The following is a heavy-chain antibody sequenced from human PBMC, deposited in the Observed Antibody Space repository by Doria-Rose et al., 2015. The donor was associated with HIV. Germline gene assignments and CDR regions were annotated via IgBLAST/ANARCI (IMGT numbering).Heavy chain of an antibody. Sequence: QVQLQESGAGLVKPSETLSLTCAVFGGSFSGYYWSWIRQPPGKGLEWIGEIDHSGSTNYKTSLKSRVTISLDTSKTLSSLKLSSVTAADTAVYYCGRGLLRGGWNDVDYYYGMDVWGQGTTVTVSS. V-gene: IGHV4-34*01. J-gene: IGHJ6*02. CDR3: GRGLLRGGWNDVDYYYGMDV. CDR2: IDHSGST. D-gene: IGHD1-1*01. CDR1: GGSFSGYY.